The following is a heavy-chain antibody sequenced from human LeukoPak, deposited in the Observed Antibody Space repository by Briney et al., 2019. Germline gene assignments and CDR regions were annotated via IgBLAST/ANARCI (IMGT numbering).Heavy chain of an antibody. CDR3: AIGVAVAGTSFDY. V-gene: IGHV4-34*01. CDR1: GGSFSGYY. Sequence: SETLSLTCAVYGGSFSGYYWSWIRQPPGKGLEWIGEINHSGSTNYNPSLKSRVTISVDTSKNQFSLKLSSVTAADTAVYYCAIGVAVAGTSFDYWGQGTLVTVSS. CDR2: INHSGST. D-gene: IGHD6-19*01. J-gene: IGHJ4*02.